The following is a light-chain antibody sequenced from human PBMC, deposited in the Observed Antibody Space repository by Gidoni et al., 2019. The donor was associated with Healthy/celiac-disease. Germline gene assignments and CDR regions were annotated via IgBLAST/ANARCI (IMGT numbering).Light chain of an antibody. Sequence: IQMTQSPSSLSASVGDRVTITCRASQSISSYLNWYQQKPGKAPKLLIYAASSLQSGVPSRFSGSGSGTDFTLTISSLQPEDFATYYCQQCYSTPRLTFGGGTKVEIK. V-gene: IGKV1-39*01. CDR2: AAS. CDR1: QSISSY. CDR3: QQCYSTPRLT. J-gene: IGKJ4*01.